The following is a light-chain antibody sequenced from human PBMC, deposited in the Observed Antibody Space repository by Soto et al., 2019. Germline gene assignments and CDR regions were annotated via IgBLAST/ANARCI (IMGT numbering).Light chain of an antibody. CDR1: PSVSSSY. CDR2: GAS. J-gene: IGKJ1*01. Sequence: EIVLTQSPGPLSLSPGERATLSCRASPSVSSSYLAWYQQKPGQAPRLLIYGASSRATGIPDRFSGSGSGTDFTLTISRLEPEDFAVYYCQQYGSSPATFGQGTKVEIK. CDR3: QQYGSSPAT. V-gene: IGKV3-20*01.